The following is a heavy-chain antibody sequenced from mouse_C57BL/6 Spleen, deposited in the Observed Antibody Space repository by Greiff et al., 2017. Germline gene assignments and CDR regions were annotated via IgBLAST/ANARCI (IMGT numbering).Heavy chain of an antibody. V-gene: IGHV1-69*01. CDR1: GYTFTSYW. CDR2: IDPSDSYT. Sequence: VQLQQPGAELVMPGASVKLSCKASGYTFTSYWMHWVKQRPGQGLEWIGEIDPSDSYTNYNQKFKGKSTLTVDKSSSTAYMELRSLTSEDSAVYYCTRSGYGSRGFDYWGQGTTLTVSS. CDR3: TRSGYGSRGFDY. J-gene: IGHJ2*01. D-gene: IGHD1-1*01.